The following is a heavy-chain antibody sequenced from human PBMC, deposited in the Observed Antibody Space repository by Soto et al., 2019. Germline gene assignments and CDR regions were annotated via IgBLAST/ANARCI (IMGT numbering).Heavy chain of an antibody. D-gene: IGHD6-13*01. Sequence: QVQLQESGPGLVKPSQTLSLTCTVSGGSISSGGYYCSWIRQHPGKGLEWIGYIYYSGSTYYNPSLKSRITISGGTSMNRFSLKLSSVTAADTAVYYCAGAAPPPEAGFYYDYYYGMDVWGQGTTVTVSS. CDR3: AGAAPPPEAGFYYDYYYGMDV. V-gene: IGHV4-31*03. J-gene: IGHJ6*02. CDR2: IYYSGST. CDR1: GGSISSGGYY.